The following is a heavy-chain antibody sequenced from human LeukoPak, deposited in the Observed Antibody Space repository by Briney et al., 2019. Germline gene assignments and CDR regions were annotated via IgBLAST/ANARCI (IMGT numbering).Heavy chain of an antibody. CDR2: INHSGST. D-gene: IGHD3-10*01. J-gene: IGHJ3*02. Sequence: SETLSLTCAVYGGSFSGYYWSWIRQPPGKGLEWIGEINHSGSTNYNPSLKSRVTISVDTSKKQFSLKLSSVTAADTAVYYCARTYYYGSGSYSPPEAFDIWGQGTMVTVSS. CDR1: GGSFSGYY. CDR3: ARTYYYGSGSYSPPEAFDI. V-gene: IGHV4-34*01.